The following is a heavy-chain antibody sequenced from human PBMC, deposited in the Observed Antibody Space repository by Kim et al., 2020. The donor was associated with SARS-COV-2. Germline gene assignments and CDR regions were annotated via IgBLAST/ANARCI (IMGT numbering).Heavy chain of an antibody. CDR1: GGSISSYY. V-gene: IGHV4-59*08. CDR2: IYYSGST. J-gene: IGHJ4*02. Sequence: SETLSLTCTVSGGSISSYYWSWIRQPPGKGLEWIGYIYYSGSTNYNPSLKSRVTISVDTSKNQFSLKLSSVTAADTAVYYCARLPRNGGYGWEGFDYWGQGTLVTVSS. D-gene: IGHD5-12*01. CDR3: ARLPRNGGYGWEGFDY.